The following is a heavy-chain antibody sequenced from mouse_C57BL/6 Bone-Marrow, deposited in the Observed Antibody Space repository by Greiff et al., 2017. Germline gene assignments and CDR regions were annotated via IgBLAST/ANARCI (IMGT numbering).Heavy chain of an antibody. CDR2: IDPSDSYT. V-gene: IGHV1-69*01. J-gene: IGHJ2*01. CDR1: GYTFTSYW. D-gene: IGHD1-1*01. CDR3: AREIPYYYGSSLCDY. Sequence: QVQLQQPGAELVMPGASVKLSCKASGYTFTSYWMHWVKQRPGQGLEWIGEIDPSDSYTNYNQKFKGKSTLTVDKSSSTAYMQLSSLTSEDSAVYYCAREIPYYYGSSLCDYWGQGTTLTVSS.